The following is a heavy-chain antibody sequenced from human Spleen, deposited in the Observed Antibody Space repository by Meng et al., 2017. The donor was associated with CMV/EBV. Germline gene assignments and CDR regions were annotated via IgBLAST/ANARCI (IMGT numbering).Heavy chain of an antibody. D-gene: IGHD2-2*01. J-gene: IGHJ3*02. Sequence: EGSLRLSCVASGFTFRSFAMSWVRQAPGKGLEWVASISSSRSYINYADPVKGRFTISRDNAKDSLYLQMSSLRAEDTAVYYCARERLYQPLWGDALDIWGQGTMVTVSS. CDR3: ARERLYQPLWGDALDI. V-gene: IGHV3-21*06. CDR1: GFTFRSFA. CDR2: ISSSRSYI.